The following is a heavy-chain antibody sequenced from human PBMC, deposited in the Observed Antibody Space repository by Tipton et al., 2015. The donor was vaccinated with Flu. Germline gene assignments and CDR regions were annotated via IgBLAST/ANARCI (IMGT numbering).Heavy chain of an antibody. CDR1: GFTFSSYG. V-gene: IGHV3-30*18. CDR3: ANVGVNLGRRYLGGLFRGFGF. J-gene: IGHJ4*02. Sequence: AVSGFTFSSYGMHLVRQAPGKGLERVAFISDNGNNKNYADSVKGRFTISRDNSKNTVYLQMNSLRAEDTAVYYCANVGVNLGRRYLGGLFRGFGFWGRGPLVT. CDR2: ISDNGNNK. D-gene: IGHD3-16*01.